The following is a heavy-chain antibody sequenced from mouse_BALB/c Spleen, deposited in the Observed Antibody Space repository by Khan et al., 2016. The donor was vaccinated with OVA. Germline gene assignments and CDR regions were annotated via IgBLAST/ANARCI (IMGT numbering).Heavy chain of an antibody. CDR3: ARGNYYGYAMDY. Sequence: EVQLVESGPGLVKPSQSLSLTCTVTGFSITSNYAWNWIRQFQGNKMEWMGYISYSGSTNYNPSLKSRNSITRDTSKNQFFLQLNSVTTEDTATXYCARGNYYGYAMDYWGQGTTITVSS. D-gene: IGHD1-1*01. V-gene: IGHV3-2*02. CDR2: ISYSGST. CDR1: GFSITSNYA. J-gene: IGHJ4*01.